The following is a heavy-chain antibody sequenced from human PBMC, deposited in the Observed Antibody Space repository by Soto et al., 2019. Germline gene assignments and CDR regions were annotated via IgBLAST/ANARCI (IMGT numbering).Heavy chain of an antibody. CDR1: GDTITTYD. CDR3: ARGVDAGVDV. D-gene: IGHD1-1*01. Sequence: ASVKVSCKASGDTITTYDINWVRQATGQGLEWLGWMSPNSGATGYAQKFQGRVTMTRDTTISTAYMELSNLRSEDTAMYFCARGVDAGVDVWGQGTTVTVSS. V-gene: IGHV1-8*01. J-gene: IGHJ6*02. CDR2: MSPNSGAT.